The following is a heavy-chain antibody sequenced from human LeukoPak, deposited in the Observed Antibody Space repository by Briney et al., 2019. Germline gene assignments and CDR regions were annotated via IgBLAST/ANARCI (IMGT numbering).Heavy chain of an antibody. CDR2: INHSGST. CDR3: ARGPPRDFGTSGFYYNY. J-gene: IGHJ4*02. V-gene: IGHV4-34*01. Sequence: SETLSLTCAIYGGSFSDYYWSWIRQPPGKGLEWTGEINHSGSTNYNPSLTSRVTMSVDTFKNQFSLRLSSVTAADTAVYYCARGPPRDFGTSGFYYNYWGQGTRVTVSS. CDR1: GGSFSDYY. D-gene: IGHD3-22*01.